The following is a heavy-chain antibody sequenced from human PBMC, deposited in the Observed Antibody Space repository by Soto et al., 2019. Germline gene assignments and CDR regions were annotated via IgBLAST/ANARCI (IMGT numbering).Heavy chain of an antibody. CDR3: VRDGSIAAAGSNYYDGMDV. CDR2: IIPMSGIG. J-gene: IGHJ6*02. V-gene: IGHV1-69*01. Sequence: QVQLVQSGADVKKHGSSVKVSCKASGGTFSSSAISWVRQVPGQGLEWMGGIIPMSGIGKYAQKFQGRVTTTAHDSKNTIYMELNRPRSEDTAEYYCVRDGSIAAAGSNYYDGMDVWGQGTTVTVSS. CDR1: GGTFSSSA. D-gene: IGHD6-13*01.